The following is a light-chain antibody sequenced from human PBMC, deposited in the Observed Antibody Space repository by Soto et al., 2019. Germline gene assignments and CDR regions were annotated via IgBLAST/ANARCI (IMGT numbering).Light chain of an antibody. CDR1: QSIDNW. V-gene: IGKV1-5*03. Sequence: DIQMTQSPSTLSASVGDRVTITCRASQSIDNWLAWYQQKPGKAPKLLIHKTSSLESGVPSRFSGSGSGTEFTFTISSXQPDDFATYYCQQYKSYSLTFGGGTKVDIK. CDR2: KTS. J-gene: IGKJ4*01. CDR3: QQYKSYSLT.